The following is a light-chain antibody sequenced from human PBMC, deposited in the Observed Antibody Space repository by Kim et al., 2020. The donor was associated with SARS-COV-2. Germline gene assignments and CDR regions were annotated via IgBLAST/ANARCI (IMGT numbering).Light chain of an antibody. V-gene: IGLV3-1*01. CDR2: QDT. J-gene: IGLJ1*01. CDR3: QAWDSSTGV. Sequence: SVSPGQTASITCSGDKLGDKYACWYQQKPGQSPVLVIYQDTKRPSGIPERFSGSNSGNTATLTISETQAMDEADYYCQAWDSSTGVFGTGTKVTVL. CDR1: KLGDKY.